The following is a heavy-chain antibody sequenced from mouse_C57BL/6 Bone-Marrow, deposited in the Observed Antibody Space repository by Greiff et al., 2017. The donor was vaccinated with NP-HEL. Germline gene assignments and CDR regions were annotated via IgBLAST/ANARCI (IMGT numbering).Heavy chain of an antibody. V-gene: IGHV5-6*01. Sequence: EVQLVESGGDLVKPGGSLKLSCAASGFTFSSYGMSWVRQTPDKRLEWVATISSGGSYTYYPDSVKGRFTISRDNAKNTLYLQMSSLKSEDTAMYYCARHRYGSSFPYAMDYWGQGTSVTVSS. D-gene: IGHD1-1*01. J-gene: IGHJ4*01. CDR3: ARHRYGSSFPYAMDY. CDR2: ISSGGSYT. CDR1: GFTFSSYG.